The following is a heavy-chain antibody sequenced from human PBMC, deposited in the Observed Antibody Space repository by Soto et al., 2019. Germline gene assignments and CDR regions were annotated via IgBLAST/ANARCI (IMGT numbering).Heavy chain of an antibody. CDR2: IRKQANIYTT. CDR1: GFTFSDHY. Sequence: EVQLVKSGGGLVQPGGSLRLSCVGSGFTFSDHYIDWVRQAPGKGLEWVGRIRKQANIYTTHYAASVKGRFTISRDDPKNSLFLQMNSLKTEDTAVYFCARSGSSTSCYDYWGQGTLVTVSS. V-gene: IGHV3-72*01. J-gene: IGHJ4*02. D-gene: IGHD2-2*01. CDR3: ARSGSSTSCYDY.